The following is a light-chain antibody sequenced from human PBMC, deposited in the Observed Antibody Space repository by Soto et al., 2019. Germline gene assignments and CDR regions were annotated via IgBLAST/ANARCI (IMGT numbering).Light chain of an antibody. J-gene: IGKJ2*01. V-gene: IGKV1-5*03. CDR3: QQYNSYSYA. CDR2: QAS. Sequence: DIQMTQSPSTLSASVGDRVTITCRASQSSSAWLAWYQQKPGKAPKLLIYQASNLGKGVPSRFSSSGSGTKFTHTITSQQPDDFATYYCQQYNSYSYAVGQGTKLEIK. CDR1: QSSSAW.